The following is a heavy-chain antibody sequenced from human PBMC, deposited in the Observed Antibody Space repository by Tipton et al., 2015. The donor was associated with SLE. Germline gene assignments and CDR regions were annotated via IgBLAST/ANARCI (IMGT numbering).Heavy chain of an antibody. CDR2: IRSKVYGGTS. D-gene: IGHD6-6*01. CDR3: ARGARGPDY. Sequence: SLRLSCTASGFIFGDYAMSWFRQAPGKGLEWVGFIRSKVYGGTSEYAASVKGRFSISIYDSKRIAYLQMSSLKTEDTAVYYCARGARGPDYWGQGTLVTVSS. CDR1: GFIFGDYA. V-gene: IGHV3-49*03. J-gene: IGHJ4*02.